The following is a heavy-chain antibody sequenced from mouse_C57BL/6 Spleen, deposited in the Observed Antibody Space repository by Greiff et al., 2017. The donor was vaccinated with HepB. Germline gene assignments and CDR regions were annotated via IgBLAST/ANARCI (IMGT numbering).Heavy chain of an antibody. V-gene: IGHV1-72*01. D-gene: IGHD3-2*02. CDR2: IDPNSGGT. Sequence: QVQLQQPGAELVKPGASVKLSCKASGYTFTSYWMHWVKQRPGRGLEWIGRIDPNSGGTNDNEKFKSKATLTVDKPTSTAYMQLSSLTSEDTAVYYCATAAQGTAWFAYWGQGTLVTVSA. J-gene: IGHJ3*01. CDR1: GYTFTSYW. CDR3: ATAAQGTAWFAY.